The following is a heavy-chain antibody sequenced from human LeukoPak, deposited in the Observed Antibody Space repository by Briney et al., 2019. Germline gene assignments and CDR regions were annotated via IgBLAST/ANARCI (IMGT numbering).Heavy chain of an antibody. D-gene: IGHD3-22*01. CDR1: GGSISSYY. V-gene: IGHV4-4*09. Sequence: SETLSLTCTVSGGSISSYYWSWIRQPPGKGLEWIGYMYTSGSTNYTPSLKSQVTIAVDTSKNQFSLKLSSVTAADTAVYYCARHGFTSYYDSSGYYVDYWGQGTLVTVSS. CDR2: MYTSGST. J-gene: IGHJ4*02. CDR3: ARHGFTSYYDSSGYYVDY.